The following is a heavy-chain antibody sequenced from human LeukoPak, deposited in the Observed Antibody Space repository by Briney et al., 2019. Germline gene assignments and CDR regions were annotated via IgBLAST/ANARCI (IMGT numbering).Heavy chain of an antibody. V-gene: IGHV3-23*01. Sequence: GESLRRACAASGFTFSSYVVGWVRQAPGTGLGRVSRSSGSGGSTYSADSVTGRFTISRDNSKNTLYLQMNSLRAEETAVYYCAKEVVIGRDYFDYWGQGTLVTVSA. CDR1: GFTFSSYV. D-gene: IGHD3-22*01. CDR2: SSGSGGST. J-gene: IGHJ4*02. CDR3: AKEVVIGRDYFDY.